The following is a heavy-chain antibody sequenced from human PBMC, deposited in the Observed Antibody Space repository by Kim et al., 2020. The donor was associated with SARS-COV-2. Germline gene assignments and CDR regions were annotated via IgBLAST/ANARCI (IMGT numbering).Heavy chain of an antibody. CDR2: INTNTGNP. J-gene: IGHJ4*02. Sequence: ASVKVSCKASGYTFTSYAMNWVRQAPGQGLEWMGWINTNTGNPTYAQGFTGRFVFSLDTSVSTAYLQISSLKAEDTAVYYCARSGFGTRTYYYGSGSYGGAPDYWGQGTLVTVSS. D-gene: IGHD3-10*01. CDR1: GYTFTSYA. CDR3: ARSGFGTRTYYYGSGSYGGAPDY. V-gene: IGHV7-4-1*02.